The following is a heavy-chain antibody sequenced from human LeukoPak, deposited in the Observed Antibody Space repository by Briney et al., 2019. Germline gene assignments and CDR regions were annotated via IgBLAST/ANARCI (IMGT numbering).Heavy chain of an antibody. CDR3: ARGNTAMAPIDY. CDR1: GGTFSSYA. D-gene: IGHD5-18*01. V-gene: IGHV1-69*05. CDR2: IIPIFGTA. Sequence: VASVKVSCKASGGTFSSYAISWVRQAPGQGLEWMGRIIPIFGTANYAQKFQGRATITTDESTSTAYMELSSLRSEDTAVYYCARGNTAMAPIDYWGQGTLVTVSS. J-gene: IGHJ4*02.